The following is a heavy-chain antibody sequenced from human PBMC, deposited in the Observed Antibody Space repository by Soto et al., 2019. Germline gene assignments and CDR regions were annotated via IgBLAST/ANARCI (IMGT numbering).Heavy chain of an antibody. CDR1: GFAVSSNH. V-gene: IGHV3-66*01. J-gene: IGHJ4*01. D-gene: IGHD3-16*01. CDR2: IYSGGST. Sequence: EVQLVESGGGLVQPGGSLRLSCAASGFAVSSNHMTWVRQAPGKGLEWVSVIYSGGSTYYADSVKGRFTISRDNAENTLYPHMNSMIDEDTAVYYYSTGLNYRPLLGWGHGPLVTVSS. CDR3: STGLNYRPLLG.